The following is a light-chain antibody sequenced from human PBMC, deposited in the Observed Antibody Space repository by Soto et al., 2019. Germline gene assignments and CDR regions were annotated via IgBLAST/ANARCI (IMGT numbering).Light chain of an antibody. CDR3: SSYVGSNNLV. J-gene: IGLJ2*01. CDR1: SSDVAGYNY. Sequence: QSALTQPPSASGSPGQSVTISCTGTSSDVAGYNYVSWYQQHPGKAPKLMIYEVTKRPSGVSDRFSGSKSGNTASLTVSGLQAEDEADYYCSSYVGSNNLVFGGGTKLTVL. CDR2: EVT. V-gene: IGLV2-8*01.